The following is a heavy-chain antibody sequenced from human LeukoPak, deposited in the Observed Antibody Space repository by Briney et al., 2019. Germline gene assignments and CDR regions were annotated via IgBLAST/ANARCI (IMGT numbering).Heavy chain of an antibody. V-gene: IGHV1-46*01. J-gene: IGHJ5*02. CDR2: INPSGGST. CDR1: GYTFTSYY. D-gene: IGHD3-16*01. CDR3: ARPRYDYVWGSYDNWFDP. Sequence: ASVKVSCKASGYTFTSYYMHWVRHAPGQGLEWMGIINPSGGSTGYAQKFQGRVTMTRDTSTSTAYMELRSLRSDDTAVYYCARPRYDYVWGSYDNWFDPWGQGTLVTVSS.